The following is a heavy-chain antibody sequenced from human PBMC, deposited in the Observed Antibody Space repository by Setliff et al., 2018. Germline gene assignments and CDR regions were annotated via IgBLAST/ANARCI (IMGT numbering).Heavy chain of an antibody. D-gene: IGHD4-17*01. CDR2: IYYSGST. Sequence: SETLSLTCTVSGGSISSGGYYWSWIRQHPGKGLEWIGSIYYSGSTNYNPSLKSRVTISVDTSKNQFSLKLSSVTAADTAVYYCARSRLRGGLYFDYWGQGTLVTVSS. CDR1: GGSISSGGYY. CDR3: ARSRLRGGLYFDY. V-gene: IGHV4-39*07. J-gene: IGHJ4*02.